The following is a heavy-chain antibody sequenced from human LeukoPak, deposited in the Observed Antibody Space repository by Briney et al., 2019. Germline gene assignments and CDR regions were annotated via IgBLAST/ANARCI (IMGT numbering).Heavy chain of an antibody. V-gene: IGHV1-2*02. CDR1: GYTFTAYY. J-gene: IGHJ4*02. CDR3: ARWASATTSVDS. CDR2: INPHSGDT. D-gene: IGHD2/OR15-2a*01. Sequence: GASVKGSCKASGYTFTAYYMHWVRQAPGQGLEWMGWINPHSGDTNYSQKFQDRVTMTRDTSISTAYMELSSLRSDDMAVYYCARWASATTSVDSWGQGTLVTVSS.